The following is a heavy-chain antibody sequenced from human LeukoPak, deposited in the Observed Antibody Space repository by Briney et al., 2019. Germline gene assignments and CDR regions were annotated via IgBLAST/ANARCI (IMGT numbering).Heavy chain of an antibody. Sequence: SETLSLTCAVYIDSFTNYYWNWIRQTPGKGLEWIGEVNDSGGTNINPSLRSRVILSVDTSKNQFSLKLSSVTAADTAVYYCARDKYSSSWYGDNWFDPWGQGTLVTVSS. D-gene: IGHD6-13*01. CDR1: IDSFTNYY. CDR2: VNDSGGT. V-gene: IGHV4-34*01. CDR3: ARDKYSSSWYGDNWFDP. J-gene: IGHJ5*02.